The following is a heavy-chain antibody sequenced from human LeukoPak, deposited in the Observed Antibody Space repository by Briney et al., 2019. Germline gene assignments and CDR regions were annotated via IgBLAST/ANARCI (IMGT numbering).Heavy chain of an antibody. V-gene: IGHV3-72*01. CDR3: TRIFYYGTRGYYPDF. D-gene: IGHD3-22*01. CDR2: SKNKDYAYST. J-gene: IGHJ4*02. CDR1: GVTFSDHH. Sequence: GGSLRLSCAASGVTFSDHHMDWVRQAPGKGLEWIGRSKNKDYAYSTVYAASVKGRFTFSRDDPKNSLYLQMNSLTTEDTAVYYCTRIFYYGTRGYYPDFWGQGTLVTVSS.